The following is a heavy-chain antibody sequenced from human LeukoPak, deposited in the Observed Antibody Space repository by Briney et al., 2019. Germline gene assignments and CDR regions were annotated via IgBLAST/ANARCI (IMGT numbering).Heavy chain of an antibody. D-gene: IGHD3-3*01. CDR2: INSDGSST. CDR3: ARDDYDFWSGYSGYFQH. Sequence: GGSLRLSCAASGFTFSSYWMHWVRQAPGKGLVWVSRINSDGSSTSYADPVKGRFTISRDNAKNTLYLQVNSLRAEDTAVYYCARDDYDFWSGYSGYFQHWGQGTLVTVSS. J-gene: IGHJ1*01. V-gene: IGHV3-74*01. CDR1: GFTFSSYW.